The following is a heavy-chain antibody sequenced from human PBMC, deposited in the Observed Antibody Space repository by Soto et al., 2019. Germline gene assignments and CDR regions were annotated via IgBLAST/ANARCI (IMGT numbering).Heavy chain of an antibody. CDR1: GFTFSSYG. J-gene: IGHJ4*02. D-gene: IGHD3-3*01. CDR2: ISYDGSNK. Sequence: GGSLRLSCAASGFTFSSYGMHWVRQAPGKGLEWVAVISYDGSNKYYADSVKGRFTISRDNSKNTLYLQMNSLRAEDTAVYYCAKVLLVKAYDFWSGPNDYWGQGTLVTVSS. V-gene: IGHV3-30*18. CDR3: AKVLLVKAYDFWSGPNDY.